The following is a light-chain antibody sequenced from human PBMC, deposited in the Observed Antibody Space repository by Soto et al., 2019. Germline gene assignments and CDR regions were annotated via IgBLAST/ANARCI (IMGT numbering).Light chain of an antibody. CDR1: QTVYDW. V-gene: IGKV1-5*03. CDR2: EAS. J-gene: IGKJ1*01. CDR3: QQYNVFSGT. Sequence: DIQMTQSPSTLSAYVGDRVASTCRASQTVYDWLAWYQHKPGQAPKLLIYEASTLESGVPTRFSARGSGTEFTLTISSLQPEDVATYYCQQYNVFSGTFGQGSKVDIK.